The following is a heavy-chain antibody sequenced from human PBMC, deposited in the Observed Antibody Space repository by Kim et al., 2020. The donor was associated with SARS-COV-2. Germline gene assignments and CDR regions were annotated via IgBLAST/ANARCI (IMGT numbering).Heavy chain of an antibody. V-gene: IGHV3-66*02. CDR1: GFTVSSNY. J-gene: IGHJ4*02. CDR2: IYSGGST. D-gene: IGHD3-22*01. Sequence: GGSLRLSCAASGFTVSSNYMSWVRQAPGKGLELVSVIYSGGSTYYADSVKGRFTISRDNSKNTLYLQMNSLRAEDTAVYYCASSSVHYYDSSGFDYWGQGTLVTVSS. CDR3: ASSSVHYYDSSGFDY.